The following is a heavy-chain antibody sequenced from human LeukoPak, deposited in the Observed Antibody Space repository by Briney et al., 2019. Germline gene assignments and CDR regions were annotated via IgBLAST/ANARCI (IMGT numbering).Heavy chain of an antibody. J-gene: IGHJ4*02. CDR1: GGSISSGGYY. D-gene: IGHD3-22*01. CDR3: ARLYDTSGYQNLYFDY. CDR2: IDYSGST. Sequence: SQTLSLTCTVSGGSISSGGYYWSWIRQPPGKGLEWIGYIDYSGSTYYNPSLRSRVTISVDTSKNQFSLRLSSVTAADTAVFYCARLYDTSGYQNLYFDYWGRGTLVTVSS. V-gene: IGHV4-30-4*08.